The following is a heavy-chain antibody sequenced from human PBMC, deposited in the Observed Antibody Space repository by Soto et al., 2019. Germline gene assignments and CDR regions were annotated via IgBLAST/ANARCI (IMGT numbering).Heavy chain of an antibody. Sequence: SETLSLTCAVYGGSFSGYYWSWIRQPPGKGLEWIGEINHSGSTNYNPSLKSRVTISVDASKNQFSLKLSSVTAADTAVYYCARGYCNGGTCYSRFFDYWGQGTLVTVSS. V-gene: IGHV4-34*01. CDR2: INHSGST. D-gene: IGHD2-15*01. CDR1: GGSFSGYY. J-gene: IGHJ4*02. CDR3: ARGYCNGGTCYSRFFDY.